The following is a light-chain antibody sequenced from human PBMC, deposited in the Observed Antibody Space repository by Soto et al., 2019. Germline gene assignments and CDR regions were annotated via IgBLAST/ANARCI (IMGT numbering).Light chain of an antibody. CDR1: SSNIGNNY. V-gene: IGLV1-51*01. CDR3: GTWDSSLSAGV. J-gene: IGLJ3*02. Sequence: QSVLTHPPSVSAAPGQKVTISCSGSSSNIGNNYVSWYQQLPGTAPKLLIYDNDKRPSGIPDRFSGSKSGTSATLDITGLQTGDEADYYCGTWDSSLSAGVFGGGTKLTVL. CDR2: DND.